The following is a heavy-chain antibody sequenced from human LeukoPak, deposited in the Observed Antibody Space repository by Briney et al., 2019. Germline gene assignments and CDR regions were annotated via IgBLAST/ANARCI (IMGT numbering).Heavy chain of an antibody. CDR2: IYHSGST. V-gene: IGHV4-38-2*02. CDR1: GYSISSGYY. CDR3: ARGGPASSSWYRVSASISY. J-gene: IGHJ4*02. D-gene: IGHD6-13*01. Sequence: PSETLSLTCTVSGYSISSGYYWGWIRQPPGKGLEWIGSIYHSGSTYYNPSLKSRVTISVDTSKNQFSLKLSSVTAADTAVYYCARGGPASSSWYRVSASISYWGQGTLVTVSS.